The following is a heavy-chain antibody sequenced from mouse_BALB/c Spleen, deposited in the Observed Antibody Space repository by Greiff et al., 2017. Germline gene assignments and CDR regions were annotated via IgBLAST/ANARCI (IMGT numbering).Heavy chain of an antibody. V-gene: IGHV2-3*01. CDR1: GFSFTSYG. D-gene: IGHD1-1*01. CDR3: ANDYCGSSYVG. J-gene: IGHJ3*01. CDR2: IWGDGSK. Sequence: QVQLKESGPGLVAPSQTLSITCTVSGFSFTSYGVSWVRQPPGKGLEWLGVIWGDGSKNYHSALISRLSISKNNSTSQVFLILNSLQTDDTATYYCANDYCGSSYVGWGQGTLVTVSA.